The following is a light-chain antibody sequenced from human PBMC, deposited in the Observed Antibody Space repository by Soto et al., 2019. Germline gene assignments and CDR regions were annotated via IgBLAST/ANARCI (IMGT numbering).Light chain of an antibody. J-gene: IGKJ4*01. CDR3: LLFNTYPQA. V-gene: IGKV1-13*02. Sequence: AIQLTQSPSSLSASIGDRVTITCRARQGIGSALAWYQQAPGKPPTLLFFDASTLENGVPSRFSGGGSGTDFTLTMSSLQPEDFATYYCLLFNTYPQAFGGGTKVEIK. CDR2: DAS. CDR1: QGIGSA.